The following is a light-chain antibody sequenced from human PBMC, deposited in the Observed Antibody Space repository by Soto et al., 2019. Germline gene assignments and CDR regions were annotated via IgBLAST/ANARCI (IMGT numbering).Light chain of an antibody. CDR1: QSISSR. CDR2: KAS. V-gene: IGKV1-5*03. Sequence: DIQMTQSPSTLSASVGDRVTITCRASQSISSRLAWYQQKPGKAPNLLIYKASSLESGVPSRFSGSGSGTEFTLTISSLQPDDFATYHCQQYNSYPWTFGQGTKVEIK. CDR3: QQYNSYPWT. J-gene: IGKJ1*01.